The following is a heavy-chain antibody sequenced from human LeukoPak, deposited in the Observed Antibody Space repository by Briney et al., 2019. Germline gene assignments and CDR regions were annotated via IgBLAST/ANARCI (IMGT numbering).Heavy chain of an antibody. CDR2: IIPIFGTA. D-gene: IGHD5-24*01. J-gene: IGHJ6*03. CDR3: ARVENYYYYYMDV. Sequence: WASVKVSCKASGGTFSSYAISWVRQAPGQGLEWMGGIIPIFGTANYAQKFQGRVTITTDESTSTAYMELSSLRSEDTAVYYCARVENYYYYYMDVWGKGTTVTVSS. CDR1: GGTFSSYA. V-gene: IGHV1-69*05.